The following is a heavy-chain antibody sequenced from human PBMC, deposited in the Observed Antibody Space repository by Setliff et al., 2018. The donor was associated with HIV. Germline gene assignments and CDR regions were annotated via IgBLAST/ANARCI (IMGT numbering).Heavy chain of an antibody. CDR2: IYYSGIT. V-gene: IGHV4-59*11. CDR3: ARVPGRDYYDTSGDFDY. Sequence: SETLSLTCIVSGGSIRSHYWSWIRQPPGRGLEWIGYIYYSGITYYNPSLTSRVTISVDTSKNQFSLKVTSVTAADTAVYYCARVPGRDYYDTSGDFDYWGLGTLVTVSS. J-gene: IGHJ4*02. D-gene: IGHD3-22*01. CDR1: GGSIRSHY.